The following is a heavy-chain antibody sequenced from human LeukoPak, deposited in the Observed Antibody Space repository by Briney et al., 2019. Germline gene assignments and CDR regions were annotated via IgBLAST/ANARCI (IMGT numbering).Heavy chain of an antibody. CDR2: ISGGGGST. J-gene: IGHJ4*02. Sequence: GSLRLSCAASGFTFSSYAMSWVRQAPGKGLEWVSGISGGGGSTYYADSVKGRFTISRDNSKNTLYLQMNSLRAEDTAVYYCAKDGEGATTVYYFDYWGQGTLVTVSS. CDR3: AKDGEGATTVYYFDY. CDR1: GFTFSSYA. D-gene: IGHD1-26*01. V-gene: IGHV3-23*01.